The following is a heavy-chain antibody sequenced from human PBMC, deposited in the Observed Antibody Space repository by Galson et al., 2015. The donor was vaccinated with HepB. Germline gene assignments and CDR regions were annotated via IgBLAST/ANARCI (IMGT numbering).Heavy chain of an antibody. CDR1: GFTFSSYG. V-gene: IGHV3-13*01. Sequence: SLRLSCAASGFTFSSYGMHWVRQATGKGLEWVSAIGTAGDTYYPGSVKGRFTISRENAKNSLYLQMNSLRAGDTAVYYCARWNYDSSGYYYYFDYWGQGTLVTVSS. D-gene: IGHD3-22*01. CDR2: IGTAGDT. J-gene: IGHJ4*02. CDR3: ARWNYDSSGYYYYFDY.